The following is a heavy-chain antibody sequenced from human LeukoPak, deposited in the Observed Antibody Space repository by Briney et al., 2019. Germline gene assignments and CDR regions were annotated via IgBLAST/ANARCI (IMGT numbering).Heavy chain of an antibody. CDR3: ARGPITTRSHFDY. CDR1: GGTFSSCA. CDR2: IIPIFATA. V-gene: IGHV1-69*13. J-gene: IGHJ4*02. Sequence: SVKVSCKASGGTFSSCAISWVRQAPGQGLEWMGGIIPIFATANYAQKFQGRVTITADESTSTAYMELSSLRSEDTAVYYCARGPITTRSHFDYWGQGTLVTVSS. D-gene: IGHD3-22*01.